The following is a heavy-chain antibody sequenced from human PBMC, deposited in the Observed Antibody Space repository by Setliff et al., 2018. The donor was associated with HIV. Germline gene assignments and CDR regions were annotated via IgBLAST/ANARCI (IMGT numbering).Heavy chain of an antibody. CDR2: IYHSGST. J-gene: IGHJ6*02. D-gene: IGHD1-26*01. CDR1: GGSISSSNW. V-gene: IGHV4-4*02. Sequence: KPSETLSLTCAVSGGSISSSNWWSWVRQPPGKGLEWIGEIYHSGSTNYNPSLKSRVTISVDKSKNQFSLRLSSVTAADRAVYYCARHGTMYYGMDVWGQGTTVTVSS. CDR3: ARHGTMYYGMDV.